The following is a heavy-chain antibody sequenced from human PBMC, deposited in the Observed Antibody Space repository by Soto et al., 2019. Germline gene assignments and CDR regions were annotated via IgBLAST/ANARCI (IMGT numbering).Heavy chain of an antibody. CDR1: GFTFSRHP. J-gene: IGHJ3*01. D-gene: IGHD1-26*01. V-gene: IGHV3-23*01. CDR2: IGERGDGT. CDR3: AHRLGNYSLSVLPVDL. Sequence: EVLLFESGGGLVQPGVSLSLSCAASGFTFSRHPMSWVRQAPGKGLEWVSAIGERGDGTAYRDSVTGRFTISRDNFKNLLYLQIYSLRAEDTAVYYCAHRLGNYSLSVLPVDLWGQGTMVTFS.